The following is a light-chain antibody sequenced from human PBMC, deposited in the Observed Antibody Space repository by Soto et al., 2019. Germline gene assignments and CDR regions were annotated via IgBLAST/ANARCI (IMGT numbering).Light chain of an antibody. CDR2: KAT. V-gene: IGKV1-5*03. CDR1: QSIGSW. CDR3: QQYNDFQYT. J-gene: IGKJ2*01. Sequence: DIQMTQSPSTLSASVGEGVTITCRASQSIGSWLAWYQQKPGKAPKLLIYKATNLQSGVPSRFSGSGSVTDFSLTISSLQPVDSATYFCQQYNDFQYTFGPGTKLEI.